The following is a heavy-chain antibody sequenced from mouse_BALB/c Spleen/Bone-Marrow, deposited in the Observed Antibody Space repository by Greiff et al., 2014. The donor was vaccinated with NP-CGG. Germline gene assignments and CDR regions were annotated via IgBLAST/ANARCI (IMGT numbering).Heavy chain of an antibody. CDR3: ARGGNYGY. D-gene: IGHD2-1*01. V-gene: IGHV1S132*01. J-gene: IGHJ2*01. CDR1: GYTFTNYW. CDR2: IFPGIGTT. Sequence: QVQLQQSGAELVRPGASVKLSCKTSGYTFTNYWIQWVKQRPGQGLGWIGEIFPGIGTTYYNEKFKGKATLTIDTSSSTAYMQLSSRTSEDSAVYFCARGGNYGYWGQGTTLTVSS.